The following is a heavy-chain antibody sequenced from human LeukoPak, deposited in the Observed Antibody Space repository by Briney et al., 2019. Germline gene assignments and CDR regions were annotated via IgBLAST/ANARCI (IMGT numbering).Heavy chain of an antibody. J-gene: IGHJ4*02. D-gene: IGHD4-23*01. CDR3: ARDKYGGPGGFFDY. Sequence: PGGSLRLSCAASGFTFSSYDINWVRQAPGKGLEWVAVIWYDGSNKYYADSVKGRFTISRDNSKNTLYLQMNSLRAEDTAVYYCARDKYGGPGGFFDYWGQGTLVTVSS. CDR1: GFTFSSYD. V-gene: IGHV3-33*08. CDR2: IWYDGSNK.